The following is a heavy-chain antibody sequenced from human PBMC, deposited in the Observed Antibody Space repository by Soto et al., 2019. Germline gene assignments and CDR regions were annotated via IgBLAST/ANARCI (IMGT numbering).Heavy chain of an antibody. V-gene: IGHV1-18*01. Sequence: QVHLVQSGVEVKTPGASVKVSCQASGYTFFTYDISWVRQAPGQGLEWMGWISTYSGETKYEQKIQGRVTMTTDTSTTTAYRELRSLRSDDTAVYYCARHHGPTTSENWFDPWGQGTLVTVSS. CDR2: ISTYSGET. J-gene: IGHJ5*02. CDR3: ARHHGPTTSENWFDP. CDR1: GYTFFTYD. D-gene: IGHD5-12*01.